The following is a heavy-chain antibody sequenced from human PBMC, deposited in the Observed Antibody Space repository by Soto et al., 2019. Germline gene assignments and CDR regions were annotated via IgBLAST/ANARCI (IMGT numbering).Heavy chain of an antibody. CDR3: AKDGGDYEAWYFDY. V-gene: IGHV3-23*01. CDR1: GFTFSSYA. D-gene: IGHD2-21*02. CDR2: ISGSGGST. Sequence: GGSLRLSCAASGFTFSSYAMNWVRQAPGKGLEWVSAISGSGGSTYYADSVKGRFTISRDNSKNTLYLQMNSLRAEDTAVYYCAKDGGDYEAWYFDYWGQGTLVTVSS. J-gene: IGHJ4*02.